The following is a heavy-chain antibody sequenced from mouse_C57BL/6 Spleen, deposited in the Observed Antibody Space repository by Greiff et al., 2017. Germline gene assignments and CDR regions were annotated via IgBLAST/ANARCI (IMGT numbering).Heavy chain of an antibody. Sequence: VKLQESGAELVMPGASVKLSCKASGYTFTSYWMHWVKQRPGQGLEWIGEIDPSDSYTNYNQKFKGKSTLTVDKSSSTAYMQLSSLTSEDSAVYYCATTTVALDYWGQGTTLTVSS. CDR3: ATTTVALDY. CDR1: GYTFTSYW. J-gene: IGHJ2*01. V-gene: IGHV1-69*01. CDR2: IDPSDSYT. D-gene: IGHD1-1*01.